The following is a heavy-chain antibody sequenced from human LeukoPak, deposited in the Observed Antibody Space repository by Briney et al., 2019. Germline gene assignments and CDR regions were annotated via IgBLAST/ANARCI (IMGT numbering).Heavy chain of an antibody. CDR2: IYYTGST. CDR3: ARDYGDIPPDWYYDL. Sequence: PSETLSLTCTVSGGSISSSYWSWIRQPPGKGLEWIGYIYYTGSTTYNPSLKSRVTISVDTSKNQFSLKLRSVTAADTAVYYCARDYGDIPPDWYYDLWGRGTLVTVSS. D-gene: IGHD4-17*01. CDR1: GGSISSSY. J-gene: IGHJ2*01. V-gene: IGHV4-59*01.